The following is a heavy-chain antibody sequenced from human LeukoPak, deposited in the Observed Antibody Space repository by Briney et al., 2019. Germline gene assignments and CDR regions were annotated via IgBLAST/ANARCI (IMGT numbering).Heavy chain of an antibody. CDR1: GFTFSSYA. D-gene: IGHD3-22*01. CDR2: ISVSGGST. V-gene: IGHV3-23*01. J-gene: IGHJ4*02. Sequence: GGSLRLSCAASGFTFSSYAMSWVRQAPGRGLEWVSAISVSGGSTYYADSVKGKFTISRDNSKNTLYLQMNSLRAEDTAVYYCAKGGYYYDSSGYLDYWGQGTLVTVSS. CDR3: AKGGYYYDSSGYLDY.